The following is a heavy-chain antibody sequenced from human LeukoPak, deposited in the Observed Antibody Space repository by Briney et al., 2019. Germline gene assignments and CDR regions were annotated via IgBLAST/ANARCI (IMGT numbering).Heavy chain of an antibody. CDR1: GFTFSSYG. V-gene: IGHV3-30*18. CDR3: AKDLDTMVRGVTHAFDI. D-gene: IGHD3-10*01. CDR2: ISYDGSNK. Sequence: GRSLRLSCAASGFTFSSYGMHWVRQAPGKGLEWVAVISYDGSNKYYADSVKGRFTISGDNSKNTLYLQMNSLRAEDTAVYYCAKDLDTMVRGVTHAFDIWGQGTMVTVSS. J-gene: IGHJ3*02.